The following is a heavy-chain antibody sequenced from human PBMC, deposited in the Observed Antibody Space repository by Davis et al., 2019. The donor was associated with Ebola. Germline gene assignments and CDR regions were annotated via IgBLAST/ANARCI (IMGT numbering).Heavy chain of an antibody. D-gene: IGHD5-24*01. V-gene: IGHV1-18*01. CDR1: GYTFTNHD. J-gene: IGHJ4*02. Sequence: ASVKVSCKASGYTFTNHDISWVRQAPGQGLGWMGWISGHNGNRNYAQKFQDRLTISTDTPTTTTYMELRSLRSDDTAVYYCARDVRGSGYNYFFDFWGQGTLVTVSS. CDR2: ISGHNGNR. CDR3: ARDVRGSGYNYFFDF.